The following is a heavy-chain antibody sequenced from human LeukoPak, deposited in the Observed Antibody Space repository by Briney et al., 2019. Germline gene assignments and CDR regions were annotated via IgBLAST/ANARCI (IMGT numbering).Heavy chain of an antibody. V-gene: IGHV3-30*03. D-gene: IGHD2-8*02. CDR3: ARPGRLWSFDV. Sequence: GGSLRLSCAASGFTFSSYGMHWVRQAPGKGLEWVAIISYGGSNKYYADSVKGRFTISRDNSKNTLYLQMNSLRAEDTAVYYCARPGRLWSFDVWGRGVLVTVSS. CDR2: ISYGGSNK. CDR1: GFTFSSYG. J-gene: IGHJ2*01.